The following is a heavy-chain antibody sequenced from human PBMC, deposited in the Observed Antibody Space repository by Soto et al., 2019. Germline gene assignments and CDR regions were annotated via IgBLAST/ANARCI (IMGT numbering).Heavy chain of an antibody. D-gene: IGHD6-6*01. Sequence: GSLRLSCAASGFTFSTYWMHWVRQAPGKGLVWVSRINSDGSSTTYADSVKGRFTISRDNAKNTLYLQMNSLRAEDTAVYYCARNLLDLYSSSPGIDYWGQGTLVTVS. CDR3: ARNLLDLYSSSPGIDY. V-gene: IGHV3-74*01. CDR1: GFTFSTYW. J-gene: IGHJ4*02. CDR2: INSDGSST.